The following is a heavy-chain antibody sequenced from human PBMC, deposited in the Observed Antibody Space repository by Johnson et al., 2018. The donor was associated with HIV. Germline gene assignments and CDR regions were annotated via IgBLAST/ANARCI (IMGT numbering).Heavy chain of an antibody. CDR1: GFTFSSYW. D-gene: IGHD5-12*01. CDR2: INSDGSST. Sequence: VQLLESGGGLVQPGGSLRLSCAASGFTFSSYWMHWVRQAPGKGLVWVSRINSDGSSTSYADSVKGRFTISRDNAKNTLYLQMNSLRAEDTAVYYCASLGGYSGYGHDAFDIWGQGTMVTVSS. J-gene: IGHJ3*02. V-gene: IGHV3-74*02. CDR3: ASLGGYSGYGHDAFDI.